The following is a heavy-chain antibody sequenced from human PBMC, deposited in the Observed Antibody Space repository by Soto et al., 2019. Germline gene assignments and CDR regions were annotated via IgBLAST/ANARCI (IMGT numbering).Heavy chain of an antibody. CDR1: GFTFNIAW. Sequence: EVQLVESGGGLIEPGGSLKLSCEASGFTFNIAWMNWVRQAPGKGLEWVGRIKSKSYGEATDYSTPVKDRFTISRDDSRNTLYLEMSSLKTEDTAVYYCTTAGVHRGSYHWFDPWGPGTLVTVTS. V-gene: IGHV3-15*07. D-gene: IGHD1-26*01. J-gene: IGHJ5*02. CDR2: IKSKSYGEAT. CDR3: TTAGVHRGSYHWFDP.